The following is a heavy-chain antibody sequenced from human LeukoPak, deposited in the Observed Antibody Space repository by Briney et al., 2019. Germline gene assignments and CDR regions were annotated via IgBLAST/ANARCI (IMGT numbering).Heavy chain of an antibody. CDR3: ARGGAPGGFDY. J-gene: IGHJ4*02. V-gene: IGHV3-23*01. D-gene: IGHD3-16*01. Sequence: PGGSLRLSCAASGFTFSSYAMSWVRQAPGKGLEWVSAISGSGGSTYYADSVKGRFTISRDNSKNTLYLQMNTLRDDDTALYYCARGGAPGGFDYWGQGTLVTVSS. CDR1: GFTFSSYA. CDR2: ISGSGGST.